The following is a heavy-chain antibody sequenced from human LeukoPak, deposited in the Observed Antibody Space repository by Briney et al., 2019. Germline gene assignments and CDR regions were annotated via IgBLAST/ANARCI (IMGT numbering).Heavy chain of an antibody. CDR1: GFTFSDYY. Sequence: PGGSLRLSCAASGFTFSDYYMSWIRQAPGKGLEWVSYISSSGSTIYYADSVKGRFTISRDNAKNSLYLQMNSLRAEDTAIYYCAKEAAWADAFDIWGQGTMVTVSS. V-gene: IGHV3-11*01. D-gene: IGHD6-13*01. CDR2: ISSSGSTI. CDR3: AKEAAWADAFDI. J-gene: IGHJ3*02.